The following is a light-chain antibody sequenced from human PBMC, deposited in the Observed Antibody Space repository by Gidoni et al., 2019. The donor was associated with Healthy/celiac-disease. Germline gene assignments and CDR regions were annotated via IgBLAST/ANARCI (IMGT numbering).Light chain of an antibody. CDR2: GAA. CDR3: QQYGSLPRT. Sequence: IVLTKSPGTLSLSPGERATLSCRASQSVSSTYLAWYQQKPGQAPRLLIYGAASRATGIPDRFSCSGSGTDFTLTISRLEPEDFAVYYCQQYGSLPRTFGQGTKVEIK. CDR1: QSVSSTY. J-gene: IGKJ1*01. V-gene: IGKV3-20*01.